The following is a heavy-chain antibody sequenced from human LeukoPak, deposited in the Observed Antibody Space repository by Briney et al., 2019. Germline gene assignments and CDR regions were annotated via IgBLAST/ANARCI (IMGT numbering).Heavy chain of an antibody. CDR2: ISSSSSYI. J-gene: IGHJ4*02. V-gene: IGHV3-21*01. D-gene: IGHD2-15*01. CDR1: GFTFSSYS. CDR3: ARDRGRRGSPVFDY. Sequence: GGSLRLSCAASGFTFSSYSMNWVRQAPGKGLEWVSSISSSSSYIYYADSVKGRFTISRDNAKNSLYLQMNSLRAEDTAVYYCARDRGRRGSPVFDYWGQGTLVTVSS.